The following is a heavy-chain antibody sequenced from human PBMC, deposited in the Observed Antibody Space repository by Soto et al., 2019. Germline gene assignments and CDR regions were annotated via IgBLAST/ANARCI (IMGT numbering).Heavy chain of an antibody. CDR3: ARDKGTTGYSSSWYDY. D-gene: IGHD6-13*01. CDR2: IIPIFGTA. CDR1: GGTFSSYA. Sequence: ASVKVSCKASGGTFSSYAISWVRQAPGQGLEWMGGIIPIFGTANYAQKFQGRVTITADESTSTAYMELSSLRSEDTAVYYCARDKGTTGYSSSWYDYWGQGTLVTVSS. J-gene: IGHJ4*02. V-gene: IGHV1-69*13.